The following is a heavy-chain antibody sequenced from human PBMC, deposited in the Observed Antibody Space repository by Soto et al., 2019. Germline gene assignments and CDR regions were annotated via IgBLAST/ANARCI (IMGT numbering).Heavy chain of an antibody. D-gene: IGHD1-20*01. Sequence: EVQLVESGGGLVQPGGSLRLSCAASEFTFDKYYMTWVRQAPGKGPEWVANIKPDGSEQYYVDSVKGRFTISRDNANNSLYLHMNSLRAADTAVYFCARGNWNYYYGFDVWGQGTTVTVSS. CDR2: IKPDGSEQ. CDR1: EFTFDKYY. CDR3: ARGNWNYYYGFDV. J-gene: IGHJ6*02. V-gene: IGHV3-7*01.